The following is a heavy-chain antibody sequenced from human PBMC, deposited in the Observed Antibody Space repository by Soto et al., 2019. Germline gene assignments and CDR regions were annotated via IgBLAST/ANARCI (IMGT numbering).Heavy chain of an antibody. CDR3: ARSYDSGVDY. J-gene: IGHJ4*02. V-gene: IGHV4-31*03. Sequence: QVQLQESGPGLVKPSQTLSLTCTVSGGSLSSGGYHWSWIPQHPGKGLDWIGYTYYSGSTYYNPSLKSRVNISVDSSKKQFSLKVSSVTAADTAVYYCARSYDSGVDYWGQGTLVTVSS. CDR1: GGSLSSGGYH. CDR2: TYYSGST. D-gene: IGHD3-3*01.